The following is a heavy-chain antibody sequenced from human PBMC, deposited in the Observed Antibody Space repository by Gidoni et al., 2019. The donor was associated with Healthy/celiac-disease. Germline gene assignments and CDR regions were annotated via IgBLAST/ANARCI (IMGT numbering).Heavy chain of an antibody. CDR1: GFPFSSYS. J-gene: IGHJ4*02. D-gene: IGHD6-19*01. CDR3: ARDPYTSGAYYFDY. CDR2: ISSSSNYI. V-gene: IGHV3-21*01. Sequence: EVQLVESGGGLVKPGGSLRLSCAASGFPFSSYSITWVRQAPGKGLEWVSSISSSSNYIYYADSVKGRFTISRDNAKNSLYLQMNSLRAEDTAMYYCARDPYTSGAYYFDYWGQGTLVTVSS.